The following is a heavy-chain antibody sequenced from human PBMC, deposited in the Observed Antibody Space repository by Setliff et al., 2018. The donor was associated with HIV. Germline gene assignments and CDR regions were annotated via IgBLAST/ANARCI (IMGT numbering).Heavy chain of an antibody. CDR2: ISAYNGDT. CDR1: GYSFINYG. D-gene: IGHD1-26*01. Sequence: ASVKVSCKASGYSFINYGISWVRQAPGQGLEWMGWISAYNGDTDYAPRFLGRVTMTTDTFTSTAYMGLRSLTSDDTAVYYCARARLQGIVTAVGPRDNCFDPWGQGTRVTVSS. V-gene: IGHV1-18*01. J-gene: IGHJ5*02. CDR3: ARARLQGIVTAVGPRDNCFDP.